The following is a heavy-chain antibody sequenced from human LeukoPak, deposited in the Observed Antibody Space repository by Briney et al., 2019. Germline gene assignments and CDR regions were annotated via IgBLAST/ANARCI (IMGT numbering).Heavy chain of an antibody. D-gene: IGHD3-10*01. V-gene: IGHV3-23*01. Sequence: PGGSLRLSCAASGFTFSNYWMAWVRQAPGKGLDWVSIISGSGDDTYYAGSVKGRFTISRDNSKNTLYLQMNSLRAEDTAVYYCARKRGDGSASSVKFDYWGQGTLVTVSS. CDR3: ARKRGDGSASSVKFDY. J-gene: IGHJ4*02. CDR2: ISGSGDDT. CDR1: GFTFSNYW.